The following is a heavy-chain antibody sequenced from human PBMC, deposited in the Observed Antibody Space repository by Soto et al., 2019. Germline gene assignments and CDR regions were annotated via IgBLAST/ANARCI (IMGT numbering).Heavy chain of an antibody. V-gene: IGHV6-1*01. CDR1: GDNFSTNTAA. Sequence: SQTLSLTCAISGDNFSTNTAAWNWIRQSPSRGLEWLGRTYYRSKWYTEYAVSVKGRITINPDTSKNQFSLQLNSVTPEDTAVYYCASAINNWNYGFDYWGQGTLVTVSS. D-gene: IGHD1-7*01. CDR3: ASAINNWNYGFDY. J-gene: IGHJ4*02. CDR2: TYYRSKWYT.